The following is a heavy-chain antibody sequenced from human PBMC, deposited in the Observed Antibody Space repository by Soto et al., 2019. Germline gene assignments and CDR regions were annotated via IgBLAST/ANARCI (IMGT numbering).Heavy chain of an antibody. J-gene: IGHJ3*01. CDR3: ATWHEREHAFDV. CDR1: GLTISGKKS. CDR2: LYDVDGS. V-gene: IGHV3-53*01. D-gene: IGHD1-1*01. Sequence: DVQLVESGGGLIQPGASLRLSCAAFGLTISGKKSVAWVRQAPGKGLEWVSALYDVDGSFYADSVTGRFTTSSDSSKTTVYLQMNDLRPDDTAVYYCATWHEREHAFDVWGQGTTVNISS.